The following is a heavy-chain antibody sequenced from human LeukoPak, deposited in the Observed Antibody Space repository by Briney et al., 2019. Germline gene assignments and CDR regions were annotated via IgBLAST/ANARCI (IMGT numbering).Heavy chain of an antibody. D-gene: IGHD3-10*01. CDR1: GFTFSSYG. CDR3: AKDISYYGSGSCKDV. Sequence: GGSLRLSCAASGFTFSSYGMHWVRQAPGKGLEWVAVISYDGSNKYYADSVKGRFTISRDNAKNSLYLQMNSLRAEDTALYYCAKDISYYGSGSCKDVWGQGTTVTVSS. CDR2: ISYDGSNK. V-gene: IGHV3-30*18. J-gene: IGHJ6*02.